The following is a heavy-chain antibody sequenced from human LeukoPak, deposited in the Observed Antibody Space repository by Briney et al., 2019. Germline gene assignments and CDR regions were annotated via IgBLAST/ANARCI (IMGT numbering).Heavy chain of an antibody. Sequence: PSETLSLTCSVSGGSIRSSSYYWGYIRQPPGQGLEWLGSIYYSGSTYYNPSLKSRVTISVDTSKNQFPRKLNSVSAANTAVYYWATLVLSDTRLRAARYFDYWGQGTLVTVSS. CDR2: IYYSGST. V-gene: IGHV4-39*01. D-gene: IGHD6-6*01. CDR1: GGSIRSSSYY. CDR3: ATLVLSDTRLRAARYFDY. J-gene: IGHJ4*02.